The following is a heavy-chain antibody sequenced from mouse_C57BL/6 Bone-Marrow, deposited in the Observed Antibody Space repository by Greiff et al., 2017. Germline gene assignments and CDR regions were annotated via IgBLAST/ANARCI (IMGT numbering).Heavy chain of an antibody. V-gene: IGHV1-19*01. CDR3: ARRYYGSRDY. CDR2: INPYNGGT. CDR1: GYTFTDYY. Sequence: VQLQQSGPVLVKPGASVKMSCKASGYTFTDYYMNWVKQSHGKSLEWIGVINPYNGGTSYNQKFKGKATLTVDKSSSTAYMELNSLTSEDSAVYYCARRYYGSRDYWGQGTTLTVSS. D-gene: IGHD1-1*01. J-gene: IGHJ2*01.